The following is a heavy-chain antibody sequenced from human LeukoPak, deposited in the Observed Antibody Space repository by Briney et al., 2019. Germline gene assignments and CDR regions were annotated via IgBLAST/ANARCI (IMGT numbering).Heavy chain of an antibody. Sequence: SQTLSLTCAISGDSVSSNSAAWNWIRQSPSRGLEWLGSTNYRSEWSNDYAVPVKSRITINTDTSKNQFSLQLNSVTPEDTAVYHCTRSWIWGSWYFDLWGRGTLVTVSS. J-gene: IGHJ2*01. V-gene: IGHV6-1*01. CDR3: TRSWIWGSWYFDL. CDR1: GDSVSSNSAA. CDR2: TNYRSEWSN. D-gene: IGHD3-16*01.